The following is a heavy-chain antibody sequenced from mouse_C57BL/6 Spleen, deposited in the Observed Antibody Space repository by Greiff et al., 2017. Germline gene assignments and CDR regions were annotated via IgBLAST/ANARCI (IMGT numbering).Heavy chain of an antibody. CDR2: IHPNRGST. CDR3: ARGASPCYDYAWFAY. V-gene: IGHV1-64*01. J-gene: IGHJ3*01. CDR1: GYTFTSYW. Sequence: QVQLQQPGAELVKPGASVTLSCKASGYTFTSYWMHWVKQRPGQGLEWIGMIHPNRGSTNYNEKFTSKATLTVDKSSSTAYMQLSSLTSEDSAVYYCARGASPCYDYAWFAYWGQGTLVTVSA. D-gene: IGHD2-4*01.